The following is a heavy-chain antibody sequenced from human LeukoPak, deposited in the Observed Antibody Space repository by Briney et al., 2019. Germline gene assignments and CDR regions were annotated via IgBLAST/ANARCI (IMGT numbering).Heavy chain of an antibody. V-gene: IGHV4-31*03. CDR1: GGSISSGGYY. J-gene: IGHJ5*02. CDR2: IYYSGST. Sequence: SETLSLTCTVSGGSISSGGYYWSWIRQHPGKGLEWIGYIYYSGSTYYNPSLKSRVTISVDTSKNQFSLKLSSVTAADTAVYYCARESSAFGRRTHWFDPGGQGTLVTVSS. CDR3: ARESSAFGRRTHWFDP. D-gene: IGHD1-26*01.